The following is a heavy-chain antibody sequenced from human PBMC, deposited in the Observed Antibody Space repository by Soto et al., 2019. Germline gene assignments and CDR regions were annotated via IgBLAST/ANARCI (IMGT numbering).Heavy chain of an antibody. Sequence: PRLSCAASGFTFSSYSMNWVRQAPGKGLEWVSSISSSSSYIYYADSVKGRFTISRDNAKNSLYLQMNSLRAEDTAVYYCARWVVATMGWDYWGQGTLVTVSS. CDR2: ISSSSSYI. CDR1: GFTFSSYS. J-gene: IGHJ4*02. D-gene: IGHD5-12*01. V-gene: IGHV3-21*01. CDR3: ARWVVATMGWDY.